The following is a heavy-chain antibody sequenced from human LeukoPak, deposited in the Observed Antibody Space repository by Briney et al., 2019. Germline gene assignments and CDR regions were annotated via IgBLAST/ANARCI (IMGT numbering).Heavy chain of an antibody. V-gene: IGHV3-48*03. CDR3: AKAADYYDSSGYYGRPVGY. CDR2: ISSSGSTI. Sequence: GGSLRLSCAVSGFTFSSYEMNWVRQAPGKGLEWVSYISSSGSTIYYADSVKGRFTISRDNSKNTLYLQMNSLRAEDTAVYYCAKAADYYDSSGYYGRPVGYWGQGTLVTVSS. CDR1: GFTFSSYE. D-gene: IGHD3-22*01. J-gene: IGHJ4*02.